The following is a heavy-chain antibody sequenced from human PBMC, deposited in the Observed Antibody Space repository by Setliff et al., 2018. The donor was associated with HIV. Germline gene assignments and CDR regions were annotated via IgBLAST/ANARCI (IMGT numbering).Heavy chain of an antibody. CDR2: INPNNGVT. CDR1: GYSFTGYY. J-gene: IGHJ3*02. V-gene: IGHV1-2*04. Sequence: ASVKVSCKASGYSFTGYYIHWVRQAPGQGLEWMGWINPNNGVTKTSQKFQDWVTMTRDRSISTAFLEVKSDDTAVYYCTRGGSVVVVTPMSALDIWGQGTTVTVSS. D-gene: IGHD2-21*02. CDR3: TRGGSVVVVTPMSALDI.